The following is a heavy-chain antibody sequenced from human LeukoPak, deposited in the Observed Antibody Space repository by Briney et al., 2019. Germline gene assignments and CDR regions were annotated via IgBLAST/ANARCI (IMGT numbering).Heavy chain of an antibody. Sequence: PGGSLRLSCAASGFTFSSYWMSWVRQAPGKGLEWVANIKQDGSEKYYVDSVKGRFTISRDNAKNSLYLQMNSLRAEDTAVYYCARDADGGFVVYVDYWGQGTLVTVSS. D-gene: IGHD2-21*01. CDR3: ARDADGGFVVYVDY. CDR2: IKQDGSEK. CDR1: GFTFSSYW. V-gene: IGHV3-7*01. J-gene: IGHJ4*02.